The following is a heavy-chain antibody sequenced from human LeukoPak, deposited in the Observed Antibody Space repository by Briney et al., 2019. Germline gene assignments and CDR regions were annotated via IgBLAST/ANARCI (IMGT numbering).Heavy chain of an antibody. V-gene: IGHV3-33*01. Sequence: AGGSLRLSCAASGFTFSSYGMHWVRQAPGKGLEWVAVIWYDGSNKYYADSVKGRFTISRDNSKNTLYLQMNSLRAEDTAVYYCARAGGFTRPFMDYWGQGTLVTVSS. CDR3: ARAGGFTRPFMDY. CDR1: GFTFSSYG. D-gene: IGHD3-16*01. CDR2: IWYDGSNK. J-gene: IGHJ4*02.